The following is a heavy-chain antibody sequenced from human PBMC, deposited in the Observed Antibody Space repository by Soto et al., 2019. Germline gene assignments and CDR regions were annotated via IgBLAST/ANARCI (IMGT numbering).Heavy chain of an antibody. J-gene: IGHJ3*02. CDR2: ISYDGSNK. Sequence: GGSLRLSCAASGFTVSSYAMHWVRQAPGKGLEWVAVISYDGSNKYYADSVKGRFTISRDNSKNTLYLQMNSLRAEDTAVYYCARDPTPYGSGSYGYAFDIWGQGTMVTVSS. CDR3: ARDPTPYGSGSYGYAFDI. V-gene: IGHV3-30-3*01. D-gene: IGHD3-10*01. CDR1: GFTVSSYA.